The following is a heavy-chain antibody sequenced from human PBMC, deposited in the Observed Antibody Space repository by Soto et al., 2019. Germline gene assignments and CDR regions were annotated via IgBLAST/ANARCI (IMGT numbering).Heavy chain of an antibody. CDR2: ITSKSTTI. V-gene: IGHV3-48*02. J-gene: IGHJ5*02. D-gene: IGHD3-16*01. CDR3: AREMGACSDSSCYPGPYDS. CDR1: GFTFTSYS. Sequence: LRLSCAASGFTFTSYSMNWVRQAPGQGLEWASYITSKSTTIKYADSVKGRFTVSGDNAKNSLYLQLNSLRDEDTAVYYCAREMGACSDSSCYPGPYDSWGQGTLVTVSS.